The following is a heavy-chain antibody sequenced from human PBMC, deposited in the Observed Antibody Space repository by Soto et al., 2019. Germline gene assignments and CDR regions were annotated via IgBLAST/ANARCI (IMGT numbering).Heavy chain of an antibody. CDR1: GFTFSSYA. CDR2: ISGSGGST. D-gene: IGHD3-22*01. CDR3: AKDRGYDSRGSGFDL. Sequence: GGSLRLSCAASGFTFSSYAMSWVRQAPGKGLEWVSAISGSGGSTYYADSVKGLFTISRDNSKNTLYLQMNSLRAEDTAVYYCAKDRGYDSRGSGFDLWGRGTLVTVSS. J-gene: IGHJ2*01. V-gene: IGHV3-23*01.